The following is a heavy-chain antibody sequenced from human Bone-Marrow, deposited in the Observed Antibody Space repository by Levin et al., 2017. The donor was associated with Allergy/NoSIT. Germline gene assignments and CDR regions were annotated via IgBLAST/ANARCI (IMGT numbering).Heavy chain of an antibody. CDR2: IYYSGST. Sequence: PSETLSLTCTVSGGSISSSSYYWGWIRQPPGKGLEWIGSIYYSGSTYYNPSLKSRVTISVDTSKNQFSLKLSSVTAADTAVYYCARPNHDYDLFDYWGQGTLVTVSS. V-gene: IGHV4-39*01. CDR1: GGSISSSSYY. CDR3: ARPNHDYDLFDY. D-gene: IGHD4-17*01. J-gene: IGHJ4*02.